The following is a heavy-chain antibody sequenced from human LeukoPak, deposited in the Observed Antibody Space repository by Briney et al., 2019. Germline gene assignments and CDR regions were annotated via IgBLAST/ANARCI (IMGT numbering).Heavy chain of an antibody. Sequence: GGSLRLSCAASGFTFSSYWLHWVRQAPGKGLVWVSRISRDGSSTTYADSVKGRFTISRDNVNNTVYLQMNSLGAEDTAVYYCARSSGDSFDYWGQGTLVTVSS. J-gene: IGHJ4*02. CDR1: GFTFSSYW. V-gene: IGHV3-74*01. CDR2: ISRDGSST. CDR3: ARSSGDSFDY. D-gene: IGHD3-10*01.